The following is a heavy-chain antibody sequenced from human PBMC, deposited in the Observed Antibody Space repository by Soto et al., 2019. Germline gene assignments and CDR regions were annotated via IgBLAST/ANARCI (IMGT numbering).Heavy chain of an antibody. Sequence: QVQLVQSGAEVKKPGASVKVSCKASGYTFTSYDINWVRQATGQGLEWMGWMNPNSGNTGYAQKFKGRVTMTRNTSISTAYMELSSLRSEDTAVYYCARGGVNDYIWGSYRFSWFDPWGQGTLVTVSS. CDR1: GYTFTSYD. V-gene: IGHV1-8*01. CDR3: ARGGVNDYIWGSYRFSWFDP. D-gene: IGHD3-16*02. CDR2: MNPNSGNT. J-gene: IGHJ5*02.